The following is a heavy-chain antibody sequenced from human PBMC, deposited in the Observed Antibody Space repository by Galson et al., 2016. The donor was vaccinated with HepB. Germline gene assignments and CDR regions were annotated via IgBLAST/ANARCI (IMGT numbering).Heavy chain of an antibody. J-gene: IGHJ4*02. CDR3: ARDGEGYNYGFDS. CDR2: INPAGGST. CDR1: GYTFIGSS. Sequence: SVKVSCKASGYTFIGSSMHWVRQAPGQGLEWMGIINPAGGSTTYAQKFHGRVTMTRDTSTSTVYMELSSLRSEDTAVYFCARDGEGYNYGFDSWGQGTLVTVSS. D-gene: IGHD5-18*01. V-gene: IGHV1-46*01.